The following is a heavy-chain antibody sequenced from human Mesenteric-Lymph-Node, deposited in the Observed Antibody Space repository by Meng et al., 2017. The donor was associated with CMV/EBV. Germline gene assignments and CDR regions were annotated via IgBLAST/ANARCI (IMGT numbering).Heavy chain of an antibody. J-gene: IGHJ4*02. V-gene: IGHV3-21*01. D-gene: IGHD7-27*01. CDR2: ISSSSSYI. CDR3: ARDNYPKTGEFGY. Sequence: GGSLRLSCAASGFTFSSYSMNWVRQAPGKGLEWVSSISSSSSYIYYADSVKGRFTISRDNAKNSLYLQMNSLRAEDTAVYYCARDNYPKTGEFGYWGQGTLVTVSS. CDR1: GFTFSSYS.